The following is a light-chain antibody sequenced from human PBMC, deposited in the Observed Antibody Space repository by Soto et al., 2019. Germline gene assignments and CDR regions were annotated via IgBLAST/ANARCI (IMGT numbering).Light chain of an antibody. CDR3: MQGTHWPPIT. Sequence: DVVLTQSPLALPITLGQPASISCRSSQSLVYSDGNTYLNWFHQRPGQSPRRLIYRVSNRDSGVRDRFSGSGSGTDFTLTISRVEVEDVGIYYCMQGTHWPPITFGPGTKVDIK. CDR1: QSLVYSDGNTY. CDR2: RVS. J-gene: IGKJ3*01. V-gene: IGKV2-30*01.